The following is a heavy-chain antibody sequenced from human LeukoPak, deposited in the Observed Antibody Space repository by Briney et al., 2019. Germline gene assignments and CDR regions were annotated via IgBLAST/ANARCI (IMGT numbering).Heavy chain of an antibody. D-gene: IGHD5-24*01. CDR2: IYPGDSDI. CDR1: GYTFTKDW. Sequence: GESLKISCKGSGYTFTKDWIGWVRQTPDKGLEWMAMIYPGDSDIIYSPSFQGQVSISADKSISTAYLQWGSLKASDTAMYYCARRSGDGYNFDYWGQGTLVTVSS. CDR3: ARRSGDGYNFDY. V-gene: IGHV5-51*01. J-gene: IGHJ4*02.